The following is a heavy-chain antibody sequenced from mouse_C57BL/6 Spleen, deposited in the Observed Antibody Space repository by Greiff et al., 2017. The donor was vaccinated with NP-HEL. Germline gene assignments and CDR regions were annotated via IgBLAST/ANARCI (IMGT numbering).Heavy chain of an antibody. CDR2: ISGGGGNT. D-gene: IGHD2-2*01. J-gene: IGHJ2*01. CDR1: GFTFSSYT. V-gene: IGHV5-9*01. Sequence: EVMLVESGGGLVKPGGSLKLSCAASGFTFSSYTMSWVRQTPEKRLAWVATISGGGGNTYYPDSVKGRFTISRDNAKNTLYLQMSSLRSEDTALYYCARHDGYDLDYYFDYWGQGTTLTVSS. CDR3: ARHDGYDLDYYFDY.